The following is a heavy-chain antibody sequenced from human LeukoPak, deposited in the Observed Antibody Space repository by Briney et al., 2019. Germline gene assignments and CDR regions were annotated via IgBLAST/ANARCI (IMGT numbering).Heavy chain of an antibody. D-gene: IGHD4/OR15-4a*01. V-gene: IGHV3-23*01. CDR1: GFSFSSYG. J-gene: IGHJ4*02. CDR3: ARRAGAYSHPYDY. CDR2: ISDSGDST. Sequence: GGSLRLSCAASGFSFSSYGMSWVRQAPGKGLEWVSGISDSGDSTHYSDSVKGRFTISRDNSKNTLYLQMNSLRAEDTAVYYCARRAGAYSHPYDYWGQGTLVTVSS.